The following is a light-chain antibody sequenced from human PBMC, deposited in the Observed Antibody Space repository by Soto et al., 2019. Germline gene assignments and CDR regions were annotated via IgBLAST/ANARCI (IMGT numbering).Light chain of an antibody. CDR1: QSVSSY. Sequence: EIVLTQSPATLSLSPGERATLSCRASQSVSSYLAWYQQKPGQAPRLLIYDASNRATGIPARFSGSGSGTDSTLTISSLAPEDFAVYYCQQRSNWPPYTFGQGTKLEIK. CDR3: QQRSNWPPYT. CDR2: DAS. J-gene: IGKJ2*01. V-gene: IGKV3-11*01.